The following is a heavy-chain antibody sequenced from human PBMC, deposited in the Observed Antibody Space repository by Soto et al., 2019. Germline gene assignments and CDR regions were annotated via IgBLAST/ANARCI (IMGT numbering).Heavy chain of an antibody. Sequence: SETLSLTCTVSGSSISSYYWSWIRQPPGKGLEWIGYIYYSGSTNYNPSLKSRVTISVDTSKNQFSLKLSSVTAADTAVYYCAREVLGAFDYWGQGTLVTVSS. CDR3: AREVLGAFDY. V-gene: IGHV4-59*01. CDR1: GSSISSYY. J-gene: IGHJ4*02. CDR2: IYYSGST.